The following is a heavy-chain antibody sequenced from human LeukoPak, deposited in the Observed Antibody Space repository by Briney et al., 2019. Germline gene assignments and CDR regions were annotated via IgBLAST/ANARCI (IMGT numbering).Heavy chain of an antibody. CDR3: ARWVGNRNWFDS. J-gene: IGHJ5*01. V-gene: IGHV4-39*06. Sequence: AETLSHTYTVSGVSISSSGSYWRWPRQPPGKGLEWIGSIYYSGNTYNPSLKSQVTISVDISKNQFPLNLTSVTAADTAVYYCARWVGNRNWFDSWGQGTLVTVSS. CDR1: GVSISSSGSY. CDR2: IYYSGNT. D-gene: IGHD1-26*01.